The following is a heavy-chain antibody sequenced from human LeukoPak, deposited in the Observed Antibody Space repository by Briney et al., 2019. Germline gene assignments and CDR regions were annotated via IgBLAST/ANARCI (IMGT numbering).Heavy chain of an antibody. CDR1: GFTFSSNW. J-gene: IGHJ4*02. CDR3: ARDGGGSYGRLIDY. V-gene: IGHV3-74*01. Sequence: GGSLRLSCAASGFTFSSNWMHWVRQGPGKGLVWVSRINSDGSSTNYADSVKGRFTISRDNAKNSLYLQMNSLRDEDTAVYYCARDGGGSYGRLIDYWGQGTLVTVSS. CDR2: INSDGSST. D-gene: IGHD1-26*01.